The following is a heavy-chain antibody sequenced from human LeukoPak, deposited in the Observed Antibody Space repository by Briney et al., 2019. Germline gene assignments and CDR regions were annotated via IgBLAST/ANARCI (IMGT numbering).Heavy chain of an antibody. D-gene: IGHD5-24*01. Sequence: GGSLRLSCAASGFTFGDYTMHWVRQAPGKGLEWVSVISWDAGSTVYADSVKGRFTISRDNSKNSLYLQMNSLRAEDTALYYCARASLGLQGAFDIWGQGTMVTVSS. CDR3: ARASLGLQGAFDI. CDR2: ISWDAGST. J-gene: IGHJ3*02. V-gene: IGHV3-43*01. CDR1: GFTFGDYT.